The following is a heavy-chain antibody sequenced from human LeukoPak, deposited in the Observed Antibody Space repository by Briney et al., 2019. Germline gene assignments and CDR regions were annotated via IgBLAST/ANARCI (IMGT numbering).Heavy chain of an antibody. V-gene: IGHV1-18*04. CDR3: ARDQVAAAAASDY. CDR1: GYTFTGYY. Sequence: ASVKVSCKASGYTFTGYYMHWVRQAPGQGLEWMGWINPNSGNTNYAQKLQGRVTMTTDTSTSTAYMELRSLRSDDTAVYYCARDQVAAAAASDYWGQGTLVTVSS. J-gene: IGHJ4*02. D-gene: IGHD6-13*01. CDR2: INPNSGNT.